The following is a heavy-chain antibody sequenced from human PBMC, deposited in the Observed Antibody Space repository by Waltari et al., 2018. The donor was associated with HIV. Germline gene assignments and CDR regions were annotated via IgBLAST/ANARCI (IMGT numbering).Heavy chain of an antibody. CDR2: IIPILDLS. CDR1: GDTFSSYT. V-gene: IGHV1-69*02. J-gene: IGHJ6*02. Sequence: QVQLVQSGAEVKKPGSSVRGSCKASGDTFSSYTINWVRQAPGQGLEWMGRIIPILDLSNSAQKFQDRVTIMADKSTNTAYMDLSSLTSEDTAVYYCARGKGYYGMDVWGQGTTVTVSS. CDR3: ARGKGYYGMDV.